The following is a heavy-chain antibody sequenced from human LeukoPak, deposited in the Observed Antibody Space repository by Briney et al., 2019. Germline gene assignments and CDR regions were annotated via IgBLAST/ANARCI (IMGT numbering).Heavy chain of an antibody. D-gene: IGHD6-19*01. CDR1: GGSISSYY. J-gene: IGHJ4*02. CDR2: IYYSGST. V-gene: IGHV4-39*07. CDR3: AREGGAVVGRGVDY. Sequence: SETLSLTCTVSGGSISSYYWSWIRQPPGKGLEWIGSIYYSGSTYYNPSLKSRVTISVDTSKNQFSLKLSSVAAADTAVYYCAREGGAVVGRGVDYWGQGTLVTVSS.